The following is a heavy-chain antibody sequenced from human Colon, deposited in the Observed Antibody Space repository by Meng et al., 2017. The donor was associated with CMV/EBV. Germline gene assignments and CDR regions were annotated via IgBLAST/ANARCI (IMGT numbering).Heavy chain of an antibody. V-gene: IGHV1-2*02. D-gene: IGHD4-11*01. CDR1: GYTFTGYY. CDR3: ARESDDSNGGWFDP. J-gene: IGHJ5*02. Sequence: ASVKVSCKASGYTFTGYYMHWVRQAPGQGLEWMGWINPNSGGTNYAQKFQGRVTMTRDTSISTAYMELSRLRSEDTAVYYCARESDDSNGGWFDPWGQGTLVTVSS. CDR2: INPNSGGT.